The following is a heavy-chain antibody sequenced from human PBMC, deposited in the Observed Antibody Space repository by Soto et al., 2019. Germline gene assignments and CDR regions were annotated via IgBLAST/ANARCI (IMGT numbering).Heavy chain of an antibody. CDR2: INPSGGST. J-gene: IGHJ3*01. CDR1: GYTLTSYY. Sequence: SVKVSCKASGYTLTSYYMHWVRQAPGQGLEWMGIINPSGGSTSYAQKFQGRVTMTRDTSTSTVYMELSSLTSGDTAVYYCATVGDLDAFDVWGQGTMVTVSS. D-gene: IGHD2-21*02. CDR3: ATVGDLDAFDV. V-gene: IGHV1-46*01.